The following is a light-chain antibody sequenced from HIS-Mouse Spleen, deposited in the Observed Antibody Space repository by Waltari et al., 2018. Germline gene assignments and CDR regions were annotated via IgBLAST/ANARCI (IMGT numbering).Light chain of an antibody. CDR3: QVWDSSSDPSYV. CDR2: DDS. Sequence: SYVLTQPPSVSVAPGQTARITCGGNNIGSKSVHGYQQKPGQAPVLVVYDDSDRPSGSPEGFSGSDSGNTAALTISRVEAGDEADYYCQVWDSSSDPSYVFGTGTKVTVL. V-gene: IGLV3-21*02. CDR1: NIGSKS. J-gene: IGLJ1*01.